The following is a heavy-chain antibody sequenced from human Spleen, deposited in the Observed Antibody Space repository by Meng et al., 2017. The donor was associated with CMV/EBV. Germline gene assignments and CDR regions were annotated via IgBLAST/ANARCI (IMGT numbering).Heavy chain of an antibody. CDR2: ISGSGGST. J-gene: IGHJ4*02. V-gene: IGHV3-23*01. Sequence: GSLKISCAASGFTFSSYAINWVRQAPGKGLEWVSTISGSGGSTYYADSVKGRFTISRNNAENSLYLQMSSLRAEDTAVYYCARAQVYYFDSWGQGTLVTVSS. CDR3: ARAQVYYFDS. CDR1: GFTFSSYA. D-gene: IGHD2-8*01.